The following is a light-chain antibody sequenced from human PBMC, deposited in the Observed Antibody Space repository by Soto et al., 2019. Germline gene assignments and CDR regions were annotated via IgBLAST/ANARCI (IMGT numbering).Light chain of an antibody. V-gene: IGKV2-24*01. J-gene: IGKJ2*01. CDR3: MQATQYRPYT. CDR1: QSLVHSDGNTY. Sequence: DIVLTQTPLSSPVTLGQPASISCRSSQSLVHSDGNTYLSWFHQRPGQPPRLLIDKVSNRFSGVPDRFSGSGAGTDCTLKISRVEAEDVGIYFCMQATQYRPYTFGQGIKLEIK. CDR2: KVS.